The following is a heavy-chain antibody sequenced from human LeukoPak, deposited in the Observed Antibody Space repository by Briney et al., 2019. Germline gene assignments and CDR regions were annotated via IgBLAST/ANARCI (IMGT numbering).Heavy chain of an antibody. V-gene: IGHV3-23*01. D-gene: IGHD3-3*01. CDR3: AKVLHYDFWSGSMGFDY. Sequence: PGRSLRLSCAASGFTFSSYAMSWVRQAPGKGLKWVSAISGSGGSTYYADSVKGRFTISRDNSKNTLYLQMNNVRAEDTAVYYCAKVLHYDFWSGSMGFDYWGQGTLVTVSS. CDR1: GFTFSSYA. J-gene: IGHJ4*02. CDR2: ISGSGGST.